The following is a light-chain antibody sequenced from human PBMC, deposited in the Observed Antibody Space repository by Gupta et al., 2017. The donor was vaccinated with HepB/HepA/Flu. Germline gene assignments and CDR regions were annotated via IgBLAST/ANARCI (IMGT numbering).Light chain of an antibody. V-gene: IGLV2-11*01. J-gene: IGLJ3*02. CDR2: DVS. CDR3: CSYAGTNTPRV. Sequence: QSVLTQPRSVSGSPGQSVTISCTETNSDVGGYSYVSWYQHHPGKAPRLLIYDVSERPSGVPDHFSGSKSGNTASLTISGLQAEDEADYYCCSYAGTNTPRVFGGGTKLTVL. CDR1: NSDVGGYSY.